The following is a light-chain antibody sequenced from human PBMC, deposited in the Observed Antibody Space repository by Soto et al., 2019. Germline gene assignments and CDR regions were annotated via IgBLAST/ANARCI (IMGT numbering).Light chain of an antibody. Sequence: DIVLTQSPISSPVTLGQPASISCRSSPSLVHNDGNTYLSWLHQRPGQPPRLLINKISNRLFGVPDRFSGSGAGTDFTLKISRVEAEDVDGYYCMQATKFLSFAGGPDVEIK. J-gene: IGKJ4*02. V-gene: IGKV2-24*01. CDR3: MQATKFLS. CDR2: KIS. CDR1: PSLVHNDGNTY.